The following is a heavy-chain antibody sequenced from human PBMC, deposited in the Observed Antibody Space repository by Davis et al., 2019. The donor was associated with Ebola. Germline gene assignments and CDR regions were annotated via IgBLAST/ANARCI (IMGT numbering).Heavy chain of an antibody. J-gene: IGHJ5*02. CDR2: MNPNSGNT. V-gene: IGHV1-8*03. D-gene: IGHD2-15*01. Sequence: VSCKASGYTFTSYDINWVRQATGQGLEWMGWMNPNSGNTGYAQKLQGRVTITRNTSISTAYMELSSLRSEDTAVYYCARALTYCSGGSCYLWFDPWGQGTLVTVSS. CDR3: ARALTYCSGGSCYLWFDP. CDR1: GYTFTSYD.